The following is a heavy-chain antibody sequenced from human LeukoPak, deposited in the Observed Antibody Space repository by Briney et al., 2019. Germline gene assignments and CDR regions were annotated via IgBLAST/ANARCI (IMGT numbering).Heavy chain of an antibody. D-gene: IGHD6-13*01. CDR2: VYFSGST. Sequence: SETLSLTCTVSGGSINSGDYFWSWIRQPPGKGLEWIGYVYFSGSTQYTPSLKSRVAMSIDTSKNQFFLKLTSVTAADTAVYYCAGQGQLVRAFDIWGQGTMVTVSS. CDR1: GGSINSGDYF. V-gene: IGHV4-30-4*01. J-gene: IGHJ3*02. CDR3: AGQGQLVRAFDI.